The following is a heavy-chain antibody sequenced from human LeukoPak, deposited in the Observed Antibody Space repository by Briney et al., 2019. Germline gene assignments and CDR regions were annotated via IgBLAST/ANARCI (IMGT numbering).Heavy chain of an antibody. CDR1: GGTFSSYA. CDR3: ARARRDPAASDYFDY. Sequence: SVKVSCKASGGTFSSYAISWVRQAPGQGLEWMGGIIPIFGTANYAQKFQGRVTITADESTSTAYMELSSLRSEGTAVYYCARARRDPAASDYFDYWGQGTLVTVSS. J-gene: IGHJ4*02. D-gene: IGHD2-2*01. CDR2: IIPIFGTA. V-gene: IGHV1-69*13.